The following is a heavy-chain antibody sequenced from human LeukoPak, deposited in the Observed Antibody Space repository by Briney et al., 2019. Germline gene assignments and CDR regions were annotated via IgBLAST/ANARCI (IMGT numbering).Heavy chain of an antibody. V-gene: IGHV3-9*01. CDR3: AKDIRSGSYSPVLDY. CDR1: GFTFDDYA. CDR2: ISWNSGSI. J-gene: IGHJ4*02. Sequence: GRSLRLSCAASGFTFDDYAMHWVRQAPGKGLEWVSGISWNSGSIGYADSVKGRFTISRDNAKNSLYLQMNSLRAEDTALYYCAKDIRSGSYSPVLDYWAREPWSPSPQ. D-gene: IGHD1-26*01.